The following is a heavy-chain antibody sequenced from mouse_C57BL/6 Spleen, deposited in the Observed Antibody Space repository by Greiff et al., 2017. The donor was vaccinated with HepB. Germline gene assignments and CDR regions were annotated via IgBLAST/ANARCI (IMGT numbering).Heavy chain of an antibody. D-gene: IGHD4-1*01. V-gene: IGHV14-4*01. J-gene: IGHJ3*01. CDR1: GFNIKDDY. CDR3: TTKGTGTAY. Sequence: VQLQQSGAELVRPGASVKLSCTASGFNIKDDYMHWVKQRPEHGLEWIGWIDPENGDTEYASKFQGKATITADTSSNKSYLQLSSLTSEDTAVYYCTTKGTGTAYWGQGTLVTVSA. CDR2: IDPENGDT.